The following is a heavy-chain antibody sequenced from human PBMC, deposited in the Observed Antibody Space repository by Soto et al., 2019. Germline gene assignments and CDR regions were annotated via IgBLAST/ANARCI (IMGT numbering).Heavy chain of an antibody. CDR1: GGSIRGYY. J-gene: IGHJ4*02. CDR2: IYYSGST. CDR3: WKAYGDYVLDY. D-gene: IGHD4-17*01. Sequence: SETLCLTCTVAGGSIRGYYWSWIRPPPGKGLEWIGYIYYSGSTNYNPSLKSRVTISVDTSKNQFSLKLSSVTAADPAVYYCWKAYGDYVLDYWGQGTLVTVSA. V-gene: IGHV4-59*01.